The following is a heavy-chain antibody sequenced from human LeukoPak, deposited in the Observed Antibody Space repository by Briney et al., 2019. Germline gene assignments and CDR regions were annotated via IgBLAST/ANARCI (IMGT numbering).Heavy chain of an antibody. CDR1: GFTFDDYA. D-gene: IGHD3-22*01. Sequence: GRSLRLSCAASGFTFDDYAMHWVRQAPGKGLEWVSGISWNSGSIGYADSVKGRFTISRDNAKNTLYLQMNSLRAEDTAVYYCAKHDPRRVVITNWFDPWGQGTLVTVTS. CDR2: ISWNSGSI. V-gene: IGHV3-9*01. J-gene: IGHJ5*02. CDR3: AKHDPRRVVITNWFDP.